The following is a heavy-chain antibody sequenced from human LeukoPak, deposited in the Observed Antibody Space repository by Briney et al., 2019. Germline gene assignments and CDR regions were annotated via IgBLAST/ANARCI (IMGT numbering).Heavy chain of an antibody. CDR2: ISAYTGNT. J-gene: IGHJ1*01. Sequence: ASVKVSCKASGYTFTNYGINWVRQAPGQGLEWMGWISAYTGNTSYAQQLQGRVTLTTDTSTSTAYMELRSLRSDDTAVYYCARGYNSGYYQHWGQGTLVTVSS. CDR1: GYTFTNYG. CDR3: ARGYNSGYYQH. V-gene: IGHV1-18*01. D-gene: IGHD3-22*01.